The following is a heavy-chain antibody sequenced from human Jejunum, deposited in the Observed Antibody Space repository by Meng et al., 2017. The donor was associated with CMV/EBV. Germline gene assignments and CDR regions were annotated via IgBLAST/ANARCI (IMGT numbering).Heavy chain of an antibody. D-gene: IGHD5-24*01. J-gene: IGHJ4*02. CDR3: AREGPGGMATTPYFDY. CDR2: ISAYNGNT. V-gene: IGHV1-18*01. Sequence: QVQRVLSGAEVKKPGASVKVSGKASGYTFTSYGISWVRQAPGQGLEWMGWISAYNGNTNYAQKLQGRVTMTTDTSTSTAYMELRSLRSEDTAVYYCAREGPGGMATTPYFDYWGQGTLVTVSS. CDR1: GYTFTSYG.